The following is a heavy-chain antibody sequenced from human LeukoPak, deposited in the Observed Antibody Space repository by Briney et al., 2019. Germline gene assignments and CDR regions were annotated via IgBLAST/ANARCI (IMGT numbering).Heavy chain of an antibody. Sequence: SSETLSLTCTVSGGSISSSSYYWGWIRQPPGKGLEWIGSIYYSGSTYYNPSLKSRVTISVDTSKNQFSLKLSSVTAADTAVHYCARHPVAVAGTFGYWGQGTLVTVSS. CDR1: GGSISSSSYY. D-gene: IGHD6-19*01. CDR3: ARHPVAVAGTFGY. J-gene: IGHJ4*02. CDR2: IYYSGST. V-gene: IGHV4-39*01.